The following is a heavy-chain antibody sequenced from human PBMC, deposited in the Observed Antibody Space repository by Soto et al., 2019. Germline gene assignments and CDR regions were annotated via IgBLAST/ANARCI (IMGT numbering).Heavy chain of an antibody. CDR3: ARDAPVSGPVESFDI. V-gene: IGHV1-69*13. J-gene: IGHJ3*02. D-gene: IGHD6-19*01. CDR1: GVTFSSHG. Sequence: GASVKVSCKSSGVTFSSHGIAWVRHAPGQGLEWMGGIIPIFGTVKYAQKFKGRDTITADESMGTAFMELSSLISDDTAVYYCARDAPVSGPVESFDIWGPGTKVTVSS. CDR2: IIPIFGTV.